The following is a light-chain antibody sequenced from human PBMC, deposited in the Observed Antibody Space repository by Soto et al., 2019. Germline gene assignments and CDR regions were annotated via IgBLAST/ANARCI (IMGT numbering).Light chain of an antibody. V-gene: IGKV3-20*01. CDR2: GAS. J-gene: IGKJ1*01. CDR3: QQYGNSPET. CDR1: QSVSSSY. Sequence: EIVLTQSPGTLSLSPGERATLSCRASQSVSSSYLAWYQQKPGQAPRLLIYGASSRATGIPDRFSGSGSGTDFTLTISRLEPDDFAVYYCQQYGNSPETFGQGTKVEIK.